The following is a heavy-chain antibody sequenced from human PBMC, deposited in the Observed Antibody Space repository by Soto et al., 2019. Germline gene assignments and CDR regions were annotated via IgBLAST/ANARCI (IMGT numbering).Heavy chain of an antibody. J-gene: IGHJ3*02. CDR3: ARDKGDYYGSGSYYTDAFDI. Sequence: PGGSLRLSCAASGFTFSDYYMSWIRQAPGKGLEWVSYISSSSSYTNYADSVKGRFTISRDNAKNSLYLQMNSLRAEDTAVYYCARDKGDYYGSGSYYTDAFDIWGQGTMVTVSS. D-gene: IGHD3-10*01. CDR1: GFTFSDYY. CDR2: ISSSSSYT. V-gene: IGHV3-11*06.